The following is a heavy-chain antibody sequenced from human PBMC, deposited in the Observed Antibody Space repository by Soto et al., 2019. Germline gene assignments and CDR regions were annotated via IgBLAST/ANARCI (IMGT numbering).Heavy chain of an antibody. CDR2: IYYSGST. V-gene: IGHV4-30-4*01. J-gene: IGHJ4*02. Sequence: KPSVTLSLPCTASGGSITSGDYYWSWIRQPPGKGLEWLGYIYYSGSTYYNPSLKSQITMSADTSKNQLSLNLSSETAADTAMYFRAGRPPCEQDFVYWGQGPLLAVSS. CDR1: GGSITSGDYY. CDR3: AGRPPCEQDFVY.